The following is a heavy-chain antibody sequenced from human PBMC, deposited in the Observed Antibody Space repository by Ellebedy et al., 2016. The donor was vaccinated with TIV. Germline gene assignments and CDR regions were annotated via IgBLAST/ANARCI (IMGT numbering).Heavy chain of an antibody. D-gene: IGHD4-17*01. CDR3: ARANDYGDYAFDY. CDR1: GFTFSSYA. J-gene: IGHJ4*02. V-gene: IGHV3-23*01. Sequence: GESLKISXAASGFTFSSYAMSWVRQAPGKGLEWVSAISGSGGSTYYADSVKGRFTISRDNAKNSLYLQMNSLRAEDTAVYYCARANDYGDYAFDYWGQGTLVTVSS. CDR2: ISGSGGST.